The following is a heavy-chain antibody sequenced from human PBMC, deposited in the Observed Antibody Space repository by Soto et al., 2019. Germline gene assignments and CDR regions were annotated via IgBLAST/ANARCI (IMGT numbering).Heavy chain of an antibody. CDR2: IHHSGNT. V-gene: IGHV4-39*01. J-gene: IGHJ4*02. CDR1: GGSIRSSSHY. CDR3: ARLSIVVVPATNFDY. Sequence: TLSLTCTVSGGSIRSSSHYWGWIRQPPGKGLEWIGSIHHSGNTYYNPSLKSRVTISVDTSKNQFSLKLSSVTAADTAVYYCARLSIVVVPATNFDYWGQGTLVTVS. D-gene: IGHD2-2*01.